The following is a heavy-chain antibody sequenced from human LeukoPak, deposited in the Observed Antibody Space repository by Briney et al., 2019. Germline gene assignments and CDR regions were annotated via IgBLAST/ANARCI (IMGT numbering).Heavy chain of an antibody. CDR1: GFTFSSYE. CDR2: ISSSGSTI. J-gene: IGHJ4*02. Sequence: PGGSLRLSCAASGFTFSSYEMNWVRQAPGKGLEWVSYISSSGSTIYYADSVKGRFTISRDNAKNSLYLQLNSLRAEDTAVYYCARETYYYDSSGYSTMTRDTFYDDYWGQGTLVTVSS. D-gene: IGHD3-22*01. V-gene: IGHV3-48*03. CDR3: ARETYYYDSSGYSTMTRDTFYDDY.